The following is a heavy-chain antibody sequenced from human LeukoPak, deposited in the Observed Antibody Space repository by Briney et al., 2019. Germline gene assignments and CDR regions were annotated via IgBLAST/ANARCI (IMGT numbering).Heavy chain of an antibody. V-gene: IGHV3-23*01. CDR3: AKEYSSSSDNWFDP. J-gene: IGHJ5*02. CDR1: GFAFRSYA. CDR2: ISGSGGST. D-gene: IGHD6-6*01. Sequence: GGSLRLSCAVSGFAFRSYAMSWVRQAPGKGLEWVSAISGSGGSTYYADSVKGRFTISRDNSKNTLYLQMNSLRAEDTAVYYCAKEYSSSSDNWFDPWGQGTLVTVSS.